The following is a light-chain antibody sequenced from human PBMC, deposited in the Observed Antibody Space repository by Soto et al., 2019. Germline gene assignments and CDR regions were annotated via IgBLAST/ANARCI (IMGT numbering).Light chain of an antibody. J-gene: IGLJ2*01. Sequence: QTVVTQPPSVSGAPGQRVTISCTGSSSNIGAGYDVHWYQQLPGTAPKLLIYGNSNRPSGVPDRFSGSKSGTSASLAITGLQAEDEADYDGQSYDSSLRVVFGGGTKLTVL. CDR3: QSYDSSLRVV. CDR2: GNS. CDR1: SSNIGAGYD. V-gene: IGLV1-40*01.